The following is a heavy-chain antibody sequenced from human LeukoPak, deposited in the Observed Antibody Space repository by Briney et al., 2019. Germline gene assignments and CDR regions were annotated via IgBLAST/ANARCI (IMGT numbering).Heavy chain of an antibody. CDR3: ARGEVAMSD. V-gene: IGHV1-2*02. CDR2: INPNTGDT. CDR1: GYTFTNYY. Sequence: ASVKVSCKASGYTFTNYYIHWVRQAPGQGLEWMGWINPNTGDTASAQKFQGRVTLTTDTSTRTGYMKLRRLRYDDTAVYFCARGEVAMSDWGQGARVTVS. D-gene: IGHD5-12*01. J-gene: IGHJ4*02.